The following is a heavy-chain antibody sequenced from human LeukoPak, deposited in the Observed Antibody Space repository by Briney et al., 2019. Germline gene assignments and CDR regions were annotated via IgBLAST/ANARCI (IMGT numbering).Heavy chain of an antibody. D-gene: IGHD3-9*01. CDR2: IYYSGST. Sequence: PSETLSLTCTVSGGSISSYYWSWIRQPPGKGLEWIGYIYYSGSTNYNPSLKSRVTISVDTSKNQFSLKLSSVTAADTAFYYCARGLTSYYYYGMDVWGQGTAVTVSS. V-gene: IGHV4-59*08. CDR3: ARGLTSYYYYGMDV. J-gene: IGHJ6*02. CDR1: GGSISSYY.